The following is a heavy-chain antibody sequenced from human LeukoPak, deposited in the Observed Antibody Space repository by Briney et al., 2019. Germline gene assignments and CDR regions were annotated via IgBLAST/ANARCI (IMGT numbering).Heavy chain of an antibody. J-gene: IGHJ4*02. D-gene: IGHD4-23*01. CDR3: ARDVHDYGGNSVYSY. CDR2: IYSGGST. Sequence: GGSLRLSCAASGFTVSSNYMSWVRQAPGKGLEWVSVIYSGGSTYYADSAKGRFTISRDNSKNTLYLQMNSLRAEDTAVYYCARDVHDYGGNSVYSYWGQGSLVTVSS. V-gene: IGHV3-66*01. CDR1: GFTVSSNY.